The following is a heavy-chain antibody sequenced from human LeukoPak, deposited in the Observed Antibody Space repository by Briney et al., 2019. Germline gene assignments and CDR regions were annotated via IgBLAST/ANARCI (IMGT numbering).Heavy chain of an antibody. J-gene: IGHJ4*02. Sequence: PGGSLRLSCAASGFTFSSYAMSWVRQAPGKGLEWVSAISGSGGSTYYADSVKGRFTISRDNSKNTLYLQMNSLRAEDTAVYYCAKHRNPYSSSWYYFDYWGQGTLVTVSS. CDR3: AKHRNPYSSSWYYFDY. D-gene: IGHD6-13*01. CDR2: ISGSGGST. V-gene: IGHV3-23*01. CDR1: GFTFSSYA.